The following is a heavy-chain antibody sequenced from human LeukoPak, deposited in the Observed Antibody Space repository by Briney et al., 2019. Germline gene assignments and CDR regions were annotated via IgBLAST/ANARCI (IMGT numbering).Heavy chain of an antibody. Sequence: SETLSLTCAVYGGSFSGYYWSWIRQPPGKGLEWIGEINHSGSTNYNPSLKSRVTISVDTSKNQFSLKLSSVTAADTAAYYCARRGITMVRGVIGYYYYYGMDVWGKGTTVTVSS. CDR3: ARRGITMVRGVIGYYYYYGMDV. CDR1: GGSFSGYY. CDR2: INHSGST. V-gene: IGHV4-34*01. J-gene: IGHJ6*04. D-gene: IGHD3-10*01.